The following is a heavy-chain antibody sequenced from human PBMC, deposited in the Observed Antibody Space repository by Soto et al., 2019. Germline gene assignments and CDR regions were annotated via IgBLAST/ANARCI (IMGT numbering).Heavy chain of an antibody. V-gene: IGHV3-48*02. J-gene: IGHJ4*02. D-gene: IGHD3-3*01. CDR3: ARAGYRSVDY. Sequence: EVQLVESGGGLVQPGGSLRLSCAASGFTFSSYSMNWVRQAPGKGLEWVSYISSSGSTIYYADSERDRYTFSRDNAKNSLYLTVNSLRDEDTAVYYCARAGYRSVDYWGQGTLVTVSS. CDR1: GFTFSSYS. CDR2: ISSSGSTI.